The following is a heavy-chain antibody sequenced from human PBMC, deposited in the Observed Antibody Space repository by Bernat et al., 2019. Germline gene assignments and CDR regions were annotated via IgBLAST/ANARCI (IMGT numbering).Heavy chain of an antibody. CDR1: GGSISSSSYY. D-gene: IGHD3-10*01. Sequence: QLQLQESGPGLVKPSETLSLTCTVSGGSISSSSYYWGWIRQPPGKGLEWIGSIYYSGSTYYNPSLKSRVTISVDTSKNKFSLKLSSVTAADTAVYYCARQPMVRGDDDAFDIWGQGTMVTVSS. V-gene: IGHV4-39*01. J-gene: IGHJ3*02. CDR2: IYYSGST. CDR3: ARQPMVRGDDDAFDI.